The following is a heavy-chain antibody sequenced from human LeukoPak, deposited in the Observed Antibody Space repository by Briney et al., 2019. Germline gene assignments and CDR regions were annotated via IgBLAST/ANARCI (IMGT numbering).Heavy chain of an antibody. CDR1: DYSINSGHH. J-gene: IGHJ4*02. CDR2: INHSGST. CDR3: ARGDSYCSSTSCFYNWITG. D-gene: IGHD2-2*01. Sequence: RPSETLSLTCGVSDYSINSGHHWAWIRQPPGNGLEWIGEINHSGSTNYNPSLKSRVTISVDTSKNQFSLKLSSVTAADTAVYYCARGDSYCSSTSCFYNWITGWGQGTLVTVSS. V-gene: IGHV4-38-2*01.